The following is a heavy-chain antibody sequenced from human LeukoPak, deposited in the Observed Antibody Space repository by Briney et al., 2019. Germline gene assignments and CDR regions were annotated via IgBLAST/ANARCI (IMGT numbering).Heavy chain of an antibody. V-gene: IGHV3-74*01. Sequence: GGSLRLSCAASGFTFSYYGMNWVRQDPGKGLVWVSFINPDGSTTNYADSVKGRFTISRDNAKNALYLQMNSLRAEDTAVYYCAKDLHYGSADYWGQGTLVTVSS. CDR3: AKDLHYGSADY. D-gene: IGHD3-10*01. CDR1: GFTFSYYG. J-gene: IGHJ4*02. CDR2: INPDGSTT.